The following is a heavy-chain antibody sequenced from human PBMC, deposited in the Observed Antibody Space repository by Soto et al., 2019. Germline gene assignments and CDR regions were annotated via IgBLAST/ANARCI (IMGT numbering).Heavy chain of an antibody. J-gene: IGHJ6*02. CDR1: GGSISSYY. V-gene: IGHV4-59*01. CDR2: IYYSGST. Sequence: PSETLSLTCTVSGGSISSYYWSWIRQPPGKGLEWIGYIYYSGSTNYNPSLKSRVTISVDTSKNPFSLKLSSVTAADTAVYYCARVGWSGYSRLYYYYYGMDVWGQGTTVTVSS. CDR3: ARVGWSGYSRLYYYYYGMDV. D-gene: IGHD3-3*01.